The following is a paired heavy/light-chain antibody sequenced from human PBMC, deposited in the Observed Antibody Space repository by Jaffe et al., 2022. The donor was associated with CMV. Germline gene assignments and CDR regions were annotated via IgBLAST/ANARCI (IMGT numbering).Heavy chain of an antibody. V-gene: IGHV3-49*03. D-gene: IGHD3-22*01. Sequence: EVQVVESGGDLVEPGRSLRLSCTASGFTFGDYDMSWFRQPPGKGLEWVGFIRSKAYGGATEYAASVKGRFTLSRDDSKSIAFLQMTGLKTDDTAVYYCSRQPFYDGSGPHLRHDSWGQGTLVTVS. J-gene: IGHJ4*02. CDR3: SRQPFYDGSGPHLRHDS. CDR1: GFTFGDYD. CDR2: IRSKAYGGAT.
Light chain of an antibody. J-gene: IGKJ4*01. Sequence: DIQMTQSPSSLSASVGDRVTITCRASQTIIRYLNWYQHKPGRAPKLLIYGASSLQSGVPSRFSGSGSGTDFTLTISSLQPEDFATYYCQQSYSTPLTFGGGTKVEI. CDR3: QQSYSTPLT. CDR2: GAS. V-gene: IGKV1-39*01. CDR1: QTIIRY.